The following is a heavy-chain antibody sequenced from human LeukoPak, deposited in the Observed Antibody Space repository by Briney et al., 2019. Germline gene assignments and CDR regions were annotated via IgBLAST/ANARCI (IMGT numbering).Heavy chain of an antibody. CDR2: IYHSGST. D-gene: IGHD4-23*01. V-gene: IGHV4-59*12. J-gene: IGHJ4*02. Sequence: SETLSLTCSVSGVSISAYHWSWIRQPAGKGLEWIGYIYHSGSTYYNPSLKSRVTISVDRSKNQFSLKLSSVTAADTAVYYCARADYSGNFDYWGQGTLVTVSS. CDR1: GVSISAYH. CDR3: ARADYSGNFDY.